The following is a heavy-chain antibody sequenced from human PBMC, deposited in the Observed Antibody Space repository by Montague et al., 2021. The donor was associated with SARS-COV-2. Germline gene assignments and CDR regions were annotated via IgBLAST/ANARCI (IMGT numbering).Heavy chain of an antibody. V-gene: IGHV4-38-2*02. CDR2: IYHSGST. J-gene: IGHJ4*02. Sequence: SETLSLTCTVSGYSISSGYYWGWIRQPPGKGLEWIGSIYHSGSTXYNPSLKSRVTISVDTSKNQFSLTLTSVTAADTAVYYCAWSQDCSTTSCHFDYWGQGNLVTVSS. D-gene: IGHD2-2*01. CDR3: AWSQDCSTTSCHFDY. CDR1: GYSISSGYY.